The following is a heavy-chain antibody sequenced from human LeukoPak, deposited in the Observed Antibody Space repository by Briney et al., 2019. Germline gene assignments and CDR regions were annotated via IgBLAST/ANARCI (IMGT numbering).Heavy chain of an antibody. CDR1: GGSISSHY. V-gene: IGHV4-59*11. D-gene: IGHD3-22*01. J-gene: IGHJ5*02. Sequence: SETLSLICTVSGGSISSHYWSWIRQPPGKGLEWIGYIYYSGSTNYNPSLKSRVTISVDTSKNQFSLKLSSVTAADTAVYYCARSYGDYYDSSGYYSAWSQGTLVTVSS. CDR3: ARSYGDYYDSSGYYSA. CDR2: IYYSGST.